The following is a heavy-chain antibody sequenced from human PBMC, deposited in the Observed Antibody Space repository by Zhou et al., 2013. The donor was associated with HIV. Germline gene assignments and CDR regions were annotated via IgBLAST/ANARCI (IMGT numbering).Heavy chain of an antibody. Sequence: QVQLVQSGAEVKKPGSSVKVSCKASGGTFSSYAISWVRQAPGQGLEWMGRIIPIFGTANYAQKFQGRVTITTDESTTTAYMELSSLKSEDTAIYYCAREKLPPPMSGYYYYGVDVWGQGTTVTVSS. D-gene: IGHD3-10*02. CDR1: GGTFSSYA. J-gene: IGHJ6*02. V-gene: IGHV1-69*05. CDR3: AREKLPPPMSGYYYYGVDV. CDR2: IIPIFGTA.